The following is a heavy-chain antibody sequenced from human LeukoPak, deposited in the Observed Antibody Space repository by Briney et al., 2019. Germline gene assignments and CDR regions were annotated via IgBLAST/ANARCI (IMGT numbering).Heavy chain of an antibody. CDR3: AREAEMATSFDY. D-gene: IGHD5-24*01. CDR2: INPNSGGT. Sequence: ASVKVSCKASGYTFTGYYMHWVRQAAGQGLEWMGWINPNSGGTNYAQKFQGRVTMTRDTSISTAYMELSRLRSDDTAVYYCAREAEMATSFDYWGQGTLVTVSS. V-gene: IGHV1-2*02. J-gene: IGHJ4*02. CDR1: GYTFTGYY.